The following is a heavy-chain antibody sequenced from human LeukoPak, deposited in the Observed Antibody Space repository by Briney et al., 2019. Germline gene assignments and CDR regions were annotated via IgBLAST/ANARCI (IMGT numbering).Heavy chain of an antibody. CDR1: GYTFTGYY. CDR3: AREMGEYYDILTGYFPFDY. J-gene: IGHJ4*02. Sequence: ASVKVSCKASGYTFTGYYMHWVRQAPGQGLEWMGWINPNSGGTNYAQKFQGRVTMTRDTSISTAYMELSRLRSDDKAVYYCAREMGEYYDILTGYFPFDYWSQGTLVTVSS. D-gene: IGHD3-9*01. V-gene: IGHV1-2*02. CDR2: INPNSGGT.